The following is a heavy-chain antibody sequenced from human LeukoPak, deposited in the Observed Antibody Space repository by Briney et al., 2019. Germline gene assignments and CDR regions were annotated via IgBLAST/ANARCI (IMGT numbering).Heavy chain of an antibody. D-gene: IGHD6-19*01. J-gene: IGHJ3*02. CDR1: GGSISSYY. CDR3: ARGLAVASGAFDI. Sequence: PSETLSLTCTVSGGSISSYYWSWIRQPPGKGLEWIGYIYYSGSTNYNPSLKSRVTISVDTSKNQFSLKLSSVTAADTAVYYCARGLAVASGAFDIWGQGTMVTVSS. CDR2: IYYSGST. V-gene: IGHV4-59*01.